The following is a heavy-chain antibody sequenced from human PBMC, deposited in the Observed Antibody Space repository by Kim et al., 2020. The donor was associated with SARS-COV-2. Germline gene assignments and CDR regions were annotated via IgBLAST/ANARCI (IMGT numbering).Heavy chain of an antibody. CDR1: GFTFDNYA. J-gene: IGHJ4*02. CDR3: ARDRSLSVRPKYFFDS. V-gene: IGHV3-33*01. CDR2: IWYDGRNE. Sequence: GGSLRLSCAASGFTFDNYAMHWVRQASGKGLEWLALIWYDGRNEDYADSVRGRFTIARDNSKSTLYLQMNSLSAEDTAVYYCARDRSLSVRPKYFFDSWGQGTLVTVSS. D-gene: IGHD6-6*01.